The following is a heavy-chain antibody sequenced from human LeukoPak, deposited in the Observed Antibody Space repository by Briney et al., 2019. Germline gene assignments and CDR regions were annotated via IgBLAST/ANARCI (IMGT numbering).Heavy chain of an antibody. CDR2: IKEAGSEK. CDR1: GFTFRNNW. CDR3: ARGSEMATIG. J-gene: IGHJ4*02. V-gene: IGHV3-7*01. D-gene: IGHD5-24*01. Sequence: SGGSWRLSGAASGFTFRNNWMSWFRQAPGKGLDFMANIKEAGSEKYYVDSVEGRFTISRDNDKNTLYLQMNSLRAEDTAVYYCARGSEMATIGWGQGTLVTVSS.